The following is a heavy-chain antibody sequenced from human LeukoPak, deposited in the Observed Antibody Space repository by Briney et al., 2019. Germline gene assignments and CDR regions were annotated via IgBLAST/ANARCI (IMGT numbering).Heavy chain of an antibody. CDR3: ARTDDYGVQRHDF. CDR1: GGSVSSGGYY. CDR2: IYYNGNT. D-gene: IGHD4-17*01. J-gene: IGHJ4*02. V-gene: IGHV4-31*03. Sequence: SETLSLTCTVPGGSVSSGGYYWTWIRQHPGKGLEWIGYIYYNGNTYYNPSLKSRVTISVDTSKNQLSLKVSSVTAADTAVYYCARTDDYGVQRHDFWGQGTLVTVSS.